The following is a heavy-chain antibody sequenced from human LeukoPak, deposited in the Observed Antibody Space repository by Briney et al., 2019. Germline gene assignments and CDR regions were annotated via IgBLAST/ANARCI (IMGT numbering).Heavy chain of an antibody. Sequence: SETLSLTCTVSSVSISSYYWGWIRQPPGKGLEWIGSIYYSGSTYYNPSLKTRVTMSVDTSKNQFSLKLSSVTAADTAVYYCARRLKVAEHFDYWGQGTLVTVSS. CDR3: ARRLKVAEHFDY. CDR2: IYYSGST. D-gene: IGHD5-12*01. J-gene: IGHJ4*02. V-gene: IGHV4-39*01. CDR1: SVSISSYY.